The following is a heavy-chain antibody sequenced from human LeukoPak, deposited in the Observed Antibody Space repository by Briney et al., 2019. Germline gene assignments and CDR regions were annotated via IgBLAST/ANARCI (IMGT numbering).Heavy chain of an antibody. D-gene: IGHD3-10*01. J-gene: IGHJ4*02. Sequence: SVKVSCKTSGYTFTAHYLHWVRQAPGQGLEWMGWINTKTGGTNYAQKFQGRVTMTRDTSITTAYVELSRVRYDDTAGYYCARDYFSYCSGGYYMPGTYDYWGQGTLVTVSS. CDR2: INTKTGGT. CDR3: ARDYFSYCSGGYYMPGTYDY. CDR1: GYTFTAHY. V-gene: IGHV1-2*02.